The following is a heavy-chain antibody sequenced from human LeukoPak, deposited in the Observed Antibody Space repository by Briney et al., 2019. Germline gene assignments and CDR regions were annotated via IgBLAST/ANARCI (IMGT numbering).Heavy chain of an antibody. V-gene: IGHV3-7*01. J-gene: IGHJ2*01. CDR1: GFTFSRYW. D-gene: IGHD2-15*01. CDR3: AREEVTRTYYYFDL. Sequence: GGSLRLSCAASGFTFSRYWMSWVRQAPGKGLEWVANIKQDGSEKNFVDSVRGRLTISRDNAKNSLFLQMNGLRAEDTAVYYCAREEVTRTYYYFDLWGRGTLVTVSS. CDR2: IKQDGSEK.